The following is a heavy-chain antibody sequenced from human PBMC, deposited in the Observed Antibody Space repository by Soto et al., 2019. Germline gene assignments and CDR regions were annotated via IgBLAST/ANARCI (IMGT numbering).Heavy chain of an antibody. J-gene: IGHJ3*02. CDR3: AKGWPGYSSGWFAFDI. V-gene: IGHV3-30*18. D-gene: IGHD6-13*01. CDR1: GFTFSDHG. CDR2: ISYEGSNK. Sequence: GGSLRLSCAASGFTFSDHGMHWVRQAPGKGLEWVTVISYEGSNKYYADSVKGRFTISRDNSKNTVYLHMNSLRADDTAVYYCAKGWPGYSSGWFAFDIWGQGTMVTVSS.